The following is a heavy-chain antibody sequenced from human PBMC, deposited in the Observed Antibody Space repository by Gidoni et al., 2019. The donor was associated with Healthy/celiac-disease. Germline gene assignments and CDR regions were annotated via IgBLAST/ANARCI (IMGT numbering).Heavy chain of an antibody. J-gene: IGHJ6*03. D-gene: IGHD3-3*01. CDR1: GLTFSSYG. Sequence: QVQLVESGGGVVQPGRSLRLSCAAPGLTFSSYGMHWVRQAPGKGLEWVAVIWYDGSNKYYADSVKGRFTISRDNSKNTLYLQMNSLRAEDTAVYYCARGTIFGVVLYYYYMDVWGKGTTVTVSS. CDR3: ARGTIFGVVLYYYYMDV. CDR2: IWYDGSNK. V-gene: IGHV3-33*01.